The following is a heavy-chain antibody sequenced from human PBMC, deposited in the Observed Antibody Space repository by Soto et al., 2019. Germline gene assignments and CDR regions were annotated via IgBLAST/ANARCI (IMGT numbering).Heavy chain of an antibody. CDR2: IYSGGST. CDR1: GGTVSSHY. CDR3: ASDVSSWENWSDP. V-gene: IGHV3-53*01. Sequence: PVGSLRLSCAASGGTVSSHYMSWVRQAPGKGLEWVSVIYSGGSTYYADSVKGRFTISRDNSKNTLYLQMNSLRAEDTAVYYCASDVSSWENWSDPWGQGTLVTVSS. J-gene: IGHJ5*02. D-gene: IGHD6-13*01.